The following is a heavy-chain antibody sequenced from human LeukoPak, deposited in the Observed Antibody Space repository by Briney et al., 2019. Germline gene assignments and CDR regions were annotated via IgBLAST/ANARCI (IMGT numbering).Heavy chain of an antibody. CDR2: ISYDGSNK. CDR3: ARERFPYYYYYYGMDV. Sequence: GRSLSLSCAASGFPFSSYAMHWVRPAPGKGLEWVAVISYDGSNKYYADSVKGRFTISRDNSKNTLYLQMNSLRAEDTAVYYCARERFPYYYYYYGMDVWGQGTTVTVSS. D-gene: IGHD3-10*01. CDR1: GFPFSSYA. J-gene: IGHJ6*02. V-gene: IGHV3-30-3*01.